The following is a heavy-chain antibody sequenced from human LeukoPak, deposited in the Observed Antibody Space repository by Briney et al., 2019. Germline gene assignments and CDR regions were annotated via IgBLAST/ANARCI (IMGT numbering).Heavy chain of an antibody. D-gene: IGHD3-10*01. CDR1: GFTFSSYA. CDR3: ARDREYYFDY. J-gene: IGHJ4*02. Sequence: GRSLRLSCAASGFTFSSYAMHWVRQAPGKGLEWVAVISYDGSNKYYADSVKGRFTISRDNSKNTLYLQMNSLRAEDTAVYYCARDREYYFDYWGQGTLVTVSS. CDR2: ISYDGSNK. V-gene: IGHV3-30-3*01.